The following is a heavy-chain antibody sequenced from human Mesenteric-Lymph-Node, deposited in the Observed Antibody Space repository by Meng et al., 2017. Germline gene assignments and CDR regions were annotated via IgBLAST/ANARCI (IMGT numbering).Heavy chain of an antibody. J-gene: IGHJ2*01. CDR2: IYNSGST. Sequence: LQEPGPGLVKPSQTLSLTCTVSGGSISSSNYYWSWIRQPPGKGLEWSGHIYNSGSTYYNPSLKSRITISVDTSKNQFSLKLSSVTAADTAVYYCARGQKGYFDLWGRGTLVTVSS. CDR3: ARGQKGYFDL. CDR1: GGSISSSNYY. V-gene: IGHV4-30-4*01.